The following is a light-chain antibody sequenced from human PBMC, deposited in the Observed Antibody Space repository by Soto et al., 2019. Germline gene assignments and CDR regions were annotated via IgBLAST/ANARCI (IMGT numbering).Light chain of an antibody. CDR3: QQYSNWPQT. J-gene: IGKJ1*01. V-gene: IGKV3-20*01. Sequence: EIVWTQSPGTLSLSPGERATLSYRASQSVSSSYLAWYQQTHGQAPRLLIYGASGRDTGIPDRFSGSGSWTEFTLTISRLQSEDFQVYYCQQYSNWPQTFGQGTKVDIK. CDR1: QSVSSSY. CDR2: GAS.